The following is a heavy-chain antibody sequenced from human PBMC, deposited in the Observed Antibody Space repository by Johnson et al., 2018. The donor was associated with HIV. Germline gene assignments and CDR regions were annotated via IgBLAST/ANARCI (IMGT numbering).Heavy chain of an antibody. CDR3: AISPEYSSSWFGAFDI. CDR1: GFSFDDFG. CDR2: INWNGGTT. V-gene: IGHV3-20*04. Sequence: GGVVVQPGGSLRLSCAASGFSFDDFGMSWVRQAPGKGLEWVSGINWNGGTTDYADSVKGRFTISRDNAKNMLYLQRNSLRAEDTAVYYCAISPEYSSSWFGAFDIWGQGTMVTVSS. J-gene: IGHJ3*02. D-gene: IGHD6-13*01.